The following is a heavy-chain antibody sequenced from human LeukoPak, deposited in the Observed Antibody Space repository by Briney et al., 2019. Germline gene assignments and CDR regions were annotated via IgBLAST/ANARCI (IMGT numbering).Heavy chain of an antibody. J-gene: IGHJ4*02. Sequence: SETLSLTCAVSGGSISNNNWWTWVRPPPGKGLEWIGNISNSGNTNSNPSLKSRVTISIDTAKNQFSLKLSSVTAADAAVYYCARVETPVTTTPPFDHWGQGTLVTVSS. CDR3: ARVETPVTTTPPFDH. V-gene: IGHV4-4*02. CDR2: ISNSGNT. D-gene: IGHD4-17*01. CDR1: GGSISNNNW.